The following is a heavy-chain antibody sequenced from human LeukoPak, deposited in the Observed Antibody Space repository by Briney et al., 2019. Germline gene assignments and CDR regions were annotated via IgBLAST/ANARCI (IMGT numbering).Heavy chain of an antibody. CDR1: GFTLSSYW. CDR3: AREYSGYGFFDY. Sequence: GGSLRLSCAASGFTLSSYWMSWVRQAPGKGLEWVANIKQDGSEKYYVDSVKGRFTISRDNAKNSLYLQMNSLRAEDTAVYYCAREYSGYGFFDYWGQGTLVTVSS. CDR2: IKQDGSEK. V-gene: IGHV3-7*01. J-gene: IGHJ4*02. D-gene: IGHD5-12*01.